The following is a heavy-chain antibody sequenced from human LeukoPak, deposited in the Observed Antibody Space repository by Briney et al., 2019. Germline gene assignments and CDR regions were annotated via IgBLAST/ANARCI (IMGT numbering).Heavy chain of an antibody. D-gene: IGHD1-26*01. V-gene: IGHV3-23*01. CDR2: ISGSGGST. CDR3: ANGRSYGTQTFDY. J-gene: IGHJ4*02. CDR1: GFTFSSYA. Sequence: PGGSLRLSCAASGFTFSSYAMSWVRQAPGKGLEWVSAISGSGGSTYYADSVKGRFTISRDNSKNTLYLQMNSLRAEDTAVYYCANGRSYGTQTFDYWGQGTLVTVSS.